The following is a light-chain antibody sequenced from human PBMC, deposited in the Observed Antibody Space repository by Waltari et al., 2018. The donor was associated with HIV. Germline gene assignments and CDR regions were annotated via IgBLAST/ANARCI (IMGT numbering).Light chain of an antibody. CDR3: AAWDDSLSGSWV. V-gene: IGLV1-47*01. CDR1: SSNIGRNY. Sequence: QSVMTQPPSASGTPGQRVTISCSGSSSNIGRNYVNWYQQLPGTTPQLLIYRNNQRPSGVPDRFSGSTSGTSASLAISGLRSEDEADYYCAAWDDSLSGSWVFGGGTQVTVL. J-gene: IGLJ3*02. CDR2: RNN.